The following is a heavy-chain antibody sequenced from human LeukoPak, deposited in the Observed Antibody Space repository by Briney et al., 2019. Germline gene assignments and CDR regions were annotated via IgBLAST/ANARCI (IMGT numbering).Heavy chain of an antibody. Sequence: GGSLRLSCAASGFTFSSYAMSWVRQAPGKGLEWVSSISSSSSYIYYADSVKGRFTISRDNAKNSLYLQMNSLRAEDTAVYYCARDPNVDIVATIPRGGQGTLVTVSS. D-gene: IGHD5-12*01. V-gene: IGHV3-21*01. CDR3: ARDPNVDIVATIPR. J-gene: IGHJ4*02. CDR2: ISSSSSYI. CDR1: GFTFSSYA.